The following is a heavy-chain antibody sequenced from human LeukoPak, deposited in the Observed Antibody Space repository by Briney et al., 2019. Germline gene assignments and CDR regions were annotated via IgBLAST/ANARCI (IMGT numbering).Heavy chain of an antibody. CDR3: ARNVDWNYAPCFDY. CDR1: GGSISSSTYY. J-gene: IGHJ4*02. CDR2: IYYSGRN. Sequence: SETLSLTCTVSGGSISSSTYYWSWIRQPPGKGLEWIGSIYYSGRNSYNPSLQSRVTMSVDTSKNQFSLKLSSVTAADTAVYYCARNVDWNYAPCFDYWGQGTLVTVSS. D-gene: IGHD1-7*01. V-gene: IGHV4-39*01.